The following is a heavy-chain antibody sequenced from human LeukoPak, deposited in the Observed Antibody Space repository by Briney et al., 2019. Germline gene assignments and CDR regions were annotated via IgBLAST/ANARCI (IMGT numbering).Heavy chain of an antibody. V-gene: IGHV3-23*01. CDR2: ISGSGGST. D-gene: IGHD1-1*01. CDR3: ATSDKLTHAFDI. Sequence: GGSLRLSCAASGFTFSSYAMSWVRQAPGKGLEWVSAISGSGGSTYYADSVKGRFTISRDNSKNTLYLQMNSLRSEDTAVYYCATSDKLTHAFDIWGQGTMVTVSS. CDR1: GFTFSSYA. J-gene: IGHJ3*02.